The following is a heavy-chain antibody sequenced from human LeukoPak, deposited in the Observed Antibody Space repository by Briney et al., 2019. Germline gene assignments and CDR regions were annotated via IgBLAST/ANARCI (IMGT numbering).Heavy chain of an antibody. Sequence: GGSLRLSCAASGFTFSSYTMHWVRQAPGKGLEWVALISYDGNNKYYSDSVKGRFTISRDNSKNTLYLQMNSLRAEDTAVYYCAKDDVTIFGVAPHYFDYWGQGTLVTVSS. D-gene: IGHD3-3*01. CDR1: GFTFSSYT. J-gene: IGHJ4*02. V-gene: IGHV3-30-3*01. CDR3: AKDDVTIFGVAPHYFDY. CDR2: ISYDGNNK.